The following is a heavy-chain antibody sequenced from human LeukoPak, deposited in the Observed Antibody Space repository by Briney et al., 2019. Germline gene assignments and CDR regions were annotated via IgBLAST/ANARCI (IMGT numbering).Heavy chain of an antibody. V-gene: IGHV3-74*01. J-gene: IGHJ3*01. CDR1: GLTFSENW. D-gene: IGHD6-13*01. CDR3: AREEHRLAEAGTSAFDL. Sequence: PGGSLRLSCVASGLTFSENWMHWVRKAPGKGLAWVSHIKRDGGLTNYADSVKDRFTISRDNARNTVYLQMSSLRVEDTAIYFCAREEHRLAEAGTSAFDLGGQGTLVTVSP. CDR2: IKRDGGLT.